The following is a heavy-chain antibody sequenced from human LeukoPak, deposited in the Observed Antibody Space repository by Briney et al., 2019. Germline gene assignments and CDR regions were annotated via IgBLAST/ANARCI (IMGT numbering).Heavy chain of an antibody. CDR3: ARSSLFYGIFGTGYFDL. J-gene: IGHJ2*01. V-gene: IGHV1-24*01. CDR1: GYTLTELS. CDR2: FDPEDGET. Sequence: ASGKVSCKVSGYTLTELSMHWVRQAPGKGLEWMGGFDPEDGETIYAQRFQGRVTMTEDTSTDTAYMELSSLRSEDTAVYYCARSSLFYGIFGTGYFDLWGRGTLVTVSS. D-gene: IGHD3-3*01.